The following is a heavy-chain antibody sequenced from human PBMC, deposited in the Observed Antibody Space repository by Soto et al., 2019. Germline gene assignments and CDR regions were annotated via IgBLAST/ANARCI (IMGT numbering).Heavy chain of an antibody. CDR1: CGSISSYY. CDR3: AREGTMRAFDI. J-gene: IGHJ3*02. D-gene: IGHD1-1*01. V-gene: IGHV4-59*01. CDR2: IYYSGST. Sequence: PSEALSLTCTGSCGSISSYYWSWIRQPPGKGLEWIGYIYYSGSTNYNPSLKSRVTISVDTSKNQFSLKLSSVTAADTAVYYCAREGTMRAFDIWGQGTMVTVSS.